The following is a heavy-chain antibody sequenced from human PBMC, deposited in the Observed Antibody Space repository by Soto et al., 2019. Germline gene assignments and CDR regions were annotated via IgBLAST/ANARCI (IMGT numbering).Heavy chain of an antibody. CDR2: INHSGST. CDR1: GGSFSGYY. Sequence: SETLSLTCAVYGGSFSGYYWSWIRQPPGKGLEWIGEINHSGSTNYNPSLKSRVTISVDTSKNQFSLKLSSVTAADTAVYYCARTEKLYWFDPCSQGTLVTVSS. D-gene: IGHD1-1*01. J-gene: IGHJ5*02. CDR3: ARTEKLYWFDP. V-gene: IGHV4-34*01.